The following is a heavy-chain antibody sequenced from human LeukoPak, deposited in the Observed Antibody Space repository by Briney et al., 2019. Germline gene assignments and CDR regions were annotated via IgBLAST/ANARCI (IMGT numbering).Heavy chain of an antibody. CDR1: GGTFSSYT. Sequence: SVKVSCKTSGGTFSSYTITWVRQAPGQGLEWMGGTIPIFGTTNYAQKFQGRVTITADESTSTAYMELSSLRSEDTAVYYCARGWQLGGDLGDAFDIWGQGTMVTVSS. CDR2: TIPIFGTT. V-gene: IGHV1-69*13. CDR3: ARGWQLGGDLGDAFDI. D-gene: IGHD2-21*01. J-gene: IGHJ3*02.